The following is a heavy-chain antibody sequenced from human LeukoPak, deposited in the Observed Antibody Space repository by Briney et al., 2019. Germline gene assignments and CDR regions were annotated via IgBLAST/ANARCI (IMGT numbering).Heavy chain of an antibody. CDR2: RRNKADSYTT. CDR3: TIHCFSE. J-gene: IGHJ4*02. Sequence: GGSLRLSCAASGFTISDHYMDWVRQAPAKGLEWVGRRRNKADSYTTYSAVSVKGRFTSSKDDSKSSLYLQMNSLKAEDTAVYCCTIHCFSEWGQGALVTVSS. CDR1: GFTISDHY. V-gene: IGHV3-72*01. D-gene: IGHD1-26*01.